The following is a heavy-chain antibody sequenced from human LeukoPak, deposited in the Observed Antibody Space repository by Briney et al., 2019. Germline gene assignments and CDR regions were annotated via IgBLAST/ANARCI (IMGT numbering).Heavy chain of an antibody. J-gene: IGHJ6*03. V-gene: IGHV1-24*01. CDR3: ASLSIGSSSSYYYYYMDV. D-gene: IGHD6-6*01. CDR2: FDPEDGET. CDR1: GYTLTELS. Sequence: ASVKVSCKVSGYTLTELSMHWVRQAPRKGDGWMGGFDPEDGETIYAQKFQGRVTMTEDTSTDTAYMELSSLRSEDTAVYYCASLSIGSSSSYYYYYMDVWGKGTTVTVSS.